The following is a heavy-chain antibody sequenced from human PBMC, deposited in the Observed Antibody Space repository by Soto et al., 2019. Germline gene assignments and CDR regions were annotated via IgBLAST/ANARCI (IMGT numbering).Heavy chain of an antibody. V-gene: IGHV4-31*02. Sequence: QAQLQESGPGLVKPSQTLSLTCTVSGGSISSGGYYWNWIRQPPGKGLEWIGHIFNIGNTYYNPSLKSRVSISVDTSKNQFSLKVNSMTAADTAVYYCARQTTFYTASQWGQGTLVTVSS. D-gene: IGHD2-21*02. CDR3: ARQTTFYTASQ. CDR1: GGSISSGGYY. J-gene: IGHJ4*02. CDR2: IFNIGNT.